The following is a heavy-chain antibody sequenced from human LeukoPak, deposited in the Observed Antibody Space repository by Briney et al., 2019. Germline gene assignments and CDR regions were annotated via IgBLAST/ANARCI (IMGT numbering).Heavy chain of an antibody. J-gene: IGHJ4*02. Sequence: GGSLRLSCAASGFTVSTNYMTWVRQAPGKGLEWVSSISSSSSYIYYADSVKGRFTISRDNAKNSLYLQMNSLRAEDTAVYYCARVRPQTYYYGSGSYSDYWGQGTLVTVSS. V-gene: IGHV3-21*01. CDR3: ARVRPQTYYYGSGSYSDY. D-gene: IGHD3-10*01. CDR1: GFTVSTNY. CDR2: ISSSSSYI.